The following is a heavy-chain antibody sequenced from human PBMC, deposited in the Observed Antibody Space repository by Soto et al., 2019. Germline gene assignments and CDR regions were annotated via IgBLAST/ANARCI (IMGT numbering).Heavy chain of an antibody. CDR3: ARPRVVTDFDY. Sequence: GGSLRLSCAASGFTFSIYWMHWVRQAPGKGLVWVSRINSDGSSTSYADSVKGRFTISRDNAKNTLYLQMNSLRAEDTAVYYCARPRVVTDFDYWGQGTLVTVSS. CDR2: INSDGSST. D-gene: IGHD2-15*01. V-gene: IGHV3-74*01. CDR1: GFTFSIYW. J-gene: IGHJ4*02.